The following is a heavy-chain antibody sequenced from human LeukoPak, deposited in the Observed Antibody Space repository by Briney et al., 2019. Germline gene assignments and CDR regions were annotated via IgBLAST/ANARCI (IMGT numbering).Heavy chain of an antibody. D-gene: IGHD2/OR15-2a*01. CDR2: IYYSGST. V-gene: IGHV4-39*07. Sequence: SETLSLTCTVSGGSISSSSYYWGWIRQPPGKGLEWIGSIYYSGSTYYNPSLKSRVTISVDTSKNQFSLKVSSVTAADTAVYYCARVGWPVLLIDSWGQGTLVTVSS. CDR1: GGSISSSSYY. J-gene: IGHJ5*01. CDR3: ARVGWPVLLIDS.